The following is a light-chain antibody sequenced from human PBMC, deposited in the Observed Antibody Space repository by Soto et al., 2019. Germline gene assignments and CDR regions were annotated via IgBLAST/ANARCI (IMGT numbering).Light chain of an antibody. CDR2: FAF. J-gene: IGKJ1*01. V-gene: IGKV1-12*01. CDR1: QDINSR. Sequence: DIQVTQSPSSVSASVGDRVTITCRASQDINSRLAWYQQKPGKAPKLLIYFAFNLESGVPSRFIGSGSGTDFTLTITSLQPEDFATYYCQQSYNTPRTFGLGTKVDIK. CDR3: QQSYNTPRT.